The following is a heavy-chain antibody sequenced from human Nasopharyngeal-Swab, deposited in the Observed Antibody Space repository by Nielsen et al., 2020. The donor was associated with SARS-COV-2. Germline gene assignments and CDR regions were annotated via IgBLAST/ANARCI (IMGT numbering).Heavy chain of an antibody. Sequence: GESLKISCAASGFTFGSYAMNWVRQAPGKGLEWVSSISGSGGTTYYADSVKGRFTISRDNSKSTLDLQMNSLRDQETAIYYCAKIPQRTYGPRYNWFDPWGQGTLVTVSS. CDR2: ISGSGGTT. CDR3: AKIPQRTYGPRYNWFDP. D-gene: IGHD1-1*01. V-gene: IGHV3-23*01. CDR1: GFTFGSYA. J-gene: IGHJ5*02.